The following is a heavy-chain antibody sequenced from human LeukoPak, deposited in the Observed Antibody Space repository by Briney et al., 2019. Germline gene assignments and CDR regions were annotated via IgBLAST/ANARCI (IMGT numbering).Heavy chain of an antibody. V-gene: IGHV3-30*03. CDR3: AYGQQWLVPSN. J-gene: IGHJ4*02. Sequence: GGSLRLSCAASGFTFSSHLMHWVRQAPGKGLEWVAVISYDGSNKYYGDSVKGRFSISKDNSRNTLYLQMNSLRPEDTAVYHCAYGQQWLVPSNWGQGTLVTVSS. D-gene: IGHD6-19*01. CDR1: GFTFSSHL. CDR2: ISYDGSNK.